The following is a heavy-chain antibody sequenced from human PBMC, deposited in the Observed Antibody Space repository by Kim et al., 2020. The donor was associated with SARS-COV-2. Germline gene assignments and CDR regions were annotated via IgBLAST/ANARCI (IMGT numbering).Heavy chain of an antibody. CDR3: ARDLYSSSWYGPFDY. J-gene: IGHJ4*03. D-gene: IGHD6-13*01. Sequence: CRKGRFPITRDHTKSTLYLQMNSVRAEDTAVYCCARDLYSSSWYGPFDYWGQGTLVTVSS. V-gene: IGHV3-30*01.